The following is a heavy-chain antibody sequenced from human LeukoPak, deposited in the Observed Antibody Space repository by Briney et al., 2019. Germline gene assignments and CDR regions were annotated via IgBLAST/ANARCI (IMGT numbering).Heavy chain of an antibody. J-gene: IGHJ3*02. D-gene: IGHD5-12*01. CDR2: ISYDGSNK. CDR3: AKDKAPVANHAFDI. V-gene: IGHV3-30*18. CDR1: GFTVSSNF. Sequence: GGSLRLSCAASGFTVSSNFMSWVRQAPGKGLEWVAVISYDGSNKYYADSVKGRFTISRDNSKNTLYLQMNSLRAEDTAVYYCAKDKAPVANHAFDIWGQGTMVTVSS.